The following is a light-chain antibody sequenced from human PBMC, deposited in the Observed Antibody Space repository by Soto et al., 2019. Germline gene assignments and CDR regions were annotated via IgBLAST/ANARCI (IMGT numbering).Light chain of an antibody. J-gene: IGKJ2*01. CDR2: GAS. CDR3: QQYNDWPPYT. CDR1: QSVSSN. Sequence: EIVMTQSPATLSVSPGDRATLSCRASQSVSSNLAWYQQKPGQAPRLLIYGASTRATGIPARFSGSGSGTVFTLTIISLQSEDFAVYYCQQYNDWPPYTFGQGTNLETK. V-gene: IGKV3-15*01.